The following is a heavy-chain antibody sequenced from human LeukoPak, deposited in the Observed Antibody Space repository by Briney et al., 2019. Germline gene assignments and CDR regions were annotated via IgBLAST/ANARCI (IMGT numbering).Heavy chain of an antibody. CDR2: FSPKTGGS. D-gene: IGHD1-26*01. V-gene: IGHV1-2*02. Sequence: ASVKVSCKTSGYTFIGHYMHWVRQAPGHGLEWMGWFSPKTGGSHFAQKFRGRVAMTTDTSISTAYLELSSLRSDGTAVYYCVRDSGGSYYYPSDYWGQGTLVTVSS. CDR1: GYTFIGHY. CDR3: VRDSGGSYYYPSDY. J-gene: IGHJ4*02.